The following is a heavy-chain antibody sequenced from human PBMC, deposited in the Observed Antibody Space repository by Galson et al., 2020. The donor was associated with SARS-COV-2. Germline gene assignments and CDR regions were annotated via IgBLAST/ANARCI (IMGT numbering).Heavy chain of an antibody. CDR3: ARGGARISDFAYYGLDV. Sequence: GGSLRLSCSASGFDFSSYAMCWVRQAPGEGLEWVAVISYDGSDKKYADSVKGRFTISRDNSKDMLYLQMTGLRPEDRAVYYCARGGARISDFAYYGLDVWGQGTTVAVSS. CDR1: GFDFSSYA. J-gene: IGHJ6*02. V-gene: IGHV3-30-3*01. CDR2: ISYDGSDK. D-gene: IGHD2-21*01.